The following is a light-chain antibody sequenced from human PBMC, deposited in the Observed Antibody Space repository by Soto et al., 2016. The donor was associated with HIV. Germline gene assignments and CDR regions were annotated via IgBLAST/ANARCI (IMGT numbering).Light chain of an antibody. V-gene: IGKV1-17*02. Sequence: DIQMTQSPSSLSASVGDRVTVTCRASQGIGTDLGWYQQRPGEAPKRLIYHASSLQREVPSRFSGGGSGTEFTLTITNLQPEDFATYYCLQDYNYPRTFGQGTKVEIK. CDR1: QGIGTD. CDR2: HAS. J-gene: IGKJ1*01. CDR3: LQDYNYPRT.